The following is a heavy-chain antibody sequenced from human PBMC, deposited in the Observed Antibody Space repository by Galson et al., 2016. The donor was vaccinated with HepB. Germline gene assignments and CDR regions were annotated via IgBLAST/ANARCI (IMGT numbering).Heavy chain of an antibody. CDR1: GFSLNTSGVA. Sequence: PALVKPTQTLTLTCTFSGFSLNTSGVAVGWIRQPPGKALDWVALIYWDDDKRYSPSLKSRLTITKDTSKNQVVLAMTNMDSVDTATYYCAHRLGYCTSISSLHQGPIGLPPGTLLQEHLWG. V-gene: IGHV2-5*02. J-gene: IGHJ6*01. CDR3: AHRLGYCTSISSLHQGPIGLPPGTLLQEHL. CDR2: IYWDDDK. D-gene: IGHD2-2*01.